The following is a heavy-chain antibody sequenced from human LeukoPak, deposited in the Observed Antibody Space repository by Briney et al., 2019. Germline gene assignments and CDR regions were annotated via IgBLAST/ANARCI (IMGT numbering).Heavy chain of an antibody. Sequence: GASVKVSCKASGYTFSGYYMHWVRQAPGQGLEWMGWINPNSGGTNYAQKFQGRVTMTRDTSISTAYMELSSLRSEDTAVYYCARGGPRALRYMDVWGKGTTVTVSS. CDR2: INPNSGGT. CDR3: ARGGPRALRYMDV. J-gene: IGHJ6*03. CDR1: GYTFSGYY. V-gene: IGHV1-2*02.